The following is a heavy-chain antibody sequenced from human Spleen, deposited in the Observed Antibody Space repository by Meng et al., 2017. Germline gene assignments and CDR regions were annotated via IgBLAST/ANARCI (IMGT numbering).Heavy chain of an antibody. Sequence: SAKDSCKARGGIFSNYVIGWVRQAPGQGIEWRGGIIPIFGTANYAQKFQGRVTITADKSTTTAYLELSSLTSEDTAIYYCARDRTETAARDDAFDIWGQGTMVTVSS. D-gene: IGHD3/OR15-3a*01. CDR3: ARDRTETAARDDAFDI. CDR1: GGIFSNYV. V-gene: IGHV1-69*06. J-gene: IGHJ3*02. CDR2: IIPIFGTA.